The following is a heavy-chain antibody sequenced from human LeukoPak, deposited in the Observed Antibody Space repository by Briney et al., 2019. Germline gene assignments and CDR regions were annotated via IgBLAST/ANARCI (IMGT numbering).Heavy chain of an antibody. CDR1: GFTFGDYA. CDR2: IRSKAYGGTT. Sequence: GGSLRLSCTASGFTFGDYAMGWFRQAPGKGLEWVGFIRSKAYGGTTEYAASVKGRSTISRDDSKSIAYLQMNSLKTEDTAVYYCTSRGYYGMDVWGQGTTVTVSS. V-gene: IGHV3-49*03. CDR3: TSRGYYGMDV. J-gene: IGHJ6*02.